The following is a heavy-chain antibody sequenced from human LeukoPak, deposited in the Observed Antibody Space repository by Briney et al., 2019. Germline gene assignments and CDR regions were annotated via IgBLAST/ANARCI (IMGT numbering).Heavy chain of an antibody. CDR3: AREAEMATITLDY. J-gene: IGHJ4*02. Sequence: APVKVSCKASGYTFTSYAMNWVRQAPGQGLEWMGWINTNTGNPTYAQGFTGRFVFSLDTSVSTAYLQISSLKAEDTAVCYCAREAEMATITLDYWGQGTLVTVSS. V-gene: IGHV7-4-1*02. CDR1: GYTFTSYA. D-gene: IGHD5-24*01. CDR2: INTNTGNP.